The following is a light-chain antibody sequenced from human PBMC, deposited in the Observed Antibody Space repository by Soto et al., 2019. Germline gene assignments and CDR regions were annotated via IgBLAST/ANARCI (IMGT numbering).Light chain of an antibody. CDR1: QSLLSNSNNRHS. CDR3: MQGTHWPIT. J-gene: IGKJ5*01. V-gene: IGKV4-1*01. Sequence: DIVMTQSPDSLTVSLGERATINCKSSQSLLSNSNNRHSIAWYLQKPGQSPQLLIYLGSNRDSGVPARFSGSGSGTDFALKISRVEAEDVGGYYCMQGTHWPITFSQGTDWRL. CDR2: LGS.